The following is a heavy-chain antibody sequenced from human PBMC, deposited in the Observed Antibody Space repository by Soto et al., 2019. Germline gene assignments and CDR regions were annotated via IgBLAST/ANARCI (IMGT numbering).Heavy chain of an antibody. V-gene: IGHV3-23*01. CDR1: GFTFSGYA. CDR3: CKGDYYYYYYMDV. CDR2: ISGSGGST. Sequence: GPLRLSCAASGFTFSGYAMSRVRQAPGKGLEWVSAISGSGGSTYYADSVKGRFTISRDNSKNTLYLQMNSLRAEDTAVYYCCKGDYYYYYYMDVWGKGTTVTVS. J-gene: IGHJ6*03. D-gene: IGHD3-16*01.